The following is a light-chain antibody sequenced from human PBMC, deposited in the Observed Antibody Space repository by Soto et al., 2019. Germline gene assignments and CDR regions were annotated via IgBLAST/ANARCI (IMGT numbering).Light chain of an antibody. CDR2: DAS. V-gene: IGKV3-11*01. CDR3: QQRSNWPTWT. Sequence: EMVLTQSPATLSSFPGDRVTLSCRASQAVNTRLAWYQHKPGQAPRLLIYDASNRATGIPARFSGSGSGTDFTLTISSLEPEDFAVYYCQQRSNWPTWTFGPGTKVDIK. CDR1: QAVNTR. J-gene: IGKJ1*01.